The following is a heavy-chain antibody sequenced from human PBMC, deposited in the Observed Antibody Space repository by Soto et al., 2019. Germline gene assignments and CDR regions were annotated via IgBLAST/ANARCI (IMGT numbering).Heavy chain of an antibody. D-gene: IGHD3-3*01. CDR3: ARDWSGYDPLDIRLQGYMVV. Sequence: ASVKVSCKPSGYTFTTYVISCVRQAPAQGLEWMGWISAYNGNTNYAQKPQGRVTMTTETSTNTTYIYRRSRRSDDTPVYYCARDWSGYDPLDIRLQGYMVV. J-gene: IGHJ6*03. CDR2: ISAYNGNT. V-gene: IGHV1-18*04. CDR1: GYTFTTYV.